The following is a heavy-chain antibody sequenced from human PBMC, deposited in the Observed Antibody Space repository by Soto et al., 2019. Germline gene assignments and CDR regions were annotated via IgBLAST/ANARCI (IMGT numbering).Heavy chain of an antibody. CDR3: AREGNGGGFDI. V-gene: IGHV3-13*04. J-gene: IGHJ3*02. Sequence: PGGSLRLSCASSVFTFSSYDMHCVRQCSGKCLEWVSSIASTGDPYYPGSVKGRFTISRENAKNSLYLHINSLTIGDTAVYYCAREGNGGGFDIWGQGTLVIVS. D-gene: IGHD2-15*01. CDR2: IASTGDP. CDR1: VFTFSSYD.